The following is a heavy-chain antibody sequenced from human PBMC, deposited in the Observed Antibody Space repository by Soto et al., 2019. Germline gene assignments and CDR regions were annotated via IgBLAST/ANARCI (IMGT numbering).Heavy chain of an antibody. CDR3: ARDLRSDYDILTGPHDY. J-gene: IGHJ4*02. V-gene: IGHV3-74*01. Sequence: GGSLRLSCAASGFTFSSYWMHWVRQAPGKGLVWVSRINSDGSSTSYADSVKGRFTISRDNAKNTLYLQMNSLRAEDTAVYYCARDLRSDYDILTGPHDYWGQGTLVTVSS. CDR1: GFTFSSYW. D-gene: IGHD3-9*01. CDR2: INSDGSST.